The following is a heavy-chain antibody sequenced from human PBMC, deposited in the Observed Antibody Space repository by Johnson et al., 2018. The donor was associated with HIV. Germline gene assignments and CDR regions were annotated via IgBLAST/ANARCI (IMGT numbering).Heavy chain of an antibody. V-gene: IGHV3-23*04. CDR2: ISGSGGST. CDR3: ARGGPFHAFDI. D-gene: IGHD2-21*01. J-gene: IGHJ3*02. Sequence: VQLVESGGGVVQPGGSLRLSCAASGFTFSSYWMSWVRQAPGKGLEWVSAISGSGGSTYYADSVKGRFTISRDNSKNTLFLQMNSLRAEDTAMYFCARGGPFHAFDIWGQGTMVTVSS. CDR1: GFTFSSYW.